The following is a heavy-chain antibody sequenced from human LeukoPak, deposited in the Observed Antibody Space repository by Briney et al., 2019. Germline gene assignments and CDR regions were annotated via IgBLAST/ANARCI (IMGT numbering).Heavy chain of an antibody. J-gene: IGHJ4*02. CDR3: ARDRPFGLFDY. CDR1: GYSISSGYY. D-gene: IGHD3/OR15-3a*01. CDR2: IYHSGST. V-gene: IGHV4-38-2*02. Sequence: SETLSLTCTVSGYSISSGYYWGWIRQPPVKGLEWIGSIYHSGSTYYNPSLKSRVTISVDTSKNQFSLKLSSVTAADTAVYYCARDRPFGLFDYWGQGTLVTVSS.